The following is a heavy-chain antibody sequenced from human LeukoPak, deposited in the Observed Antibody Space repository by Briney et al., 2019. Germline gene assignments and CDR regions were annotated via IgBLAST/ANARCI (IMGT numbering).Heavy chain of an antibody. CDR1: GFTLSNAW. Sequence: GGSLRLSCAASGFTLSNAWRSWVRQAPGKGLEWVGRIKSKTDGGTTDYAAPVKGRFTISRDDSKNTLYLQMNSLKTEDTAVYYCTTDPWLLLACPLGQGTLVTVSS. D-gene: IGHD2-15*01. V-gene: IGHV3-15*01. CDR3: TTDPWLLLACP. CDR2: IKSKTDGGTT. J-gene: IGHJ5*02.